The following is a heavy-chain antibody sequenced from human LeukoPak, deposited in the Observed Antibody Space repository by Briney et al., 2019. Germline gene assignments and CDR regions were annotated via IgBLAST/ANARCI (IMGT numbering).Heavy chain of an antibody. J-gene: IGHJ4*02. CDR2: ISSSGTTI. V-gene: IGHV3-48*01. CDR3: ARDLKGYGSSGGVDF. D-gene: IGHD6-25*01. CDR1: GFTFSSYS. Sequence: PGGSLRLSCASSGFTFSSYSMNWVRQAPGKGLEWVSYISSSGTTISYADSVKGRFTISRDSTRNSLYLQMNSLRVEDTAIYYCARDLKGYGSSGGVDFWGQGTLVSVSS.